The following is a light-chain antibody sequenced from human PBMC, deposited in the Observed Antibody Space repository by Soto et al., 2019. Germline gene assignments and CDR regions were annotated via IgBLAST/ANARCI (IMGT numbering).Light chain of an antibody. CDR3: SSYTSSSTLV. V-gene: IGLV2-14*03. CDR1: SSDVGGYKY. CDR2: DVS. J-gene: IGLJ2*01. Sequence: QSALTQPASVSGSPGQSITISCTGTSSDVGGYKYVSWYQHHPGKAPKLMIYDVSTRPSGVSNRFSGSKSGNTASLTISGLQPEDEADYYCSSYTSSSTLVFGGGTKLTVL.